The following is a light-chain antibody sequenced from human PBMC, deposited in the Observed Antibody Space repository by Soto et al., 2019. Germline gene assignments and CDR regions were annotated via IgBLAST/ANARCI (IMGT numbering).Light chain of an antibody. CDR1: QDIRNN. Sequence: DIQMTQSPSSLSTSVGDSAAITSQASQDIRNNLNWYQQKQGKAPKPLIYDASNLETGVPSRFSGSGSGTYFTLTISSLQPEDVATYYCQQFDELPRTFGQGTKLEIK. V-gene: IGKV1-33*01. CDR3: QQFDELPRT. CDR2: DAS. J-gene: IGKJ2*01.